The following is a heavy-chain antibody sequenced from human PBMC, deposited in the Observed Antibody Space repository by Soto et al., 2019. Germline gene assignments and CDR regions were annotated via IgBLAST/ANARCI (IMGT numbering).Heavy chain of an antibody. D-gene: IGHD4-17*01. V-gene: IGHV5-51*01. Sequence: GASLKISCKGSGYSFTSYWIGWVRQMPGKGLEWMGIIYPGDSDTRYSPSFQGQVTISADKSISTAYLQWSSLKASDTAMYYCARQIRTTVVTPHAFDIWGQGTMVTVSS. CDR1: GYSFTSYW. CDR2: IYPGDSDT. CDR3: ARQIRTTVVTPHAFDI. J-gene: IGHJ3*02.